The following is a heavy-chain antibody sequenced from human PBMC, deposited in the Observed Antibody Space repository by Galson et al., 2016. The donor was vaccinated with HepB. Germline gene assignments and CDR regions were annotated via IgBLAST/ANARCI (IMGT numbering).Heavy chain of an antibody. V-gene: IGHV3-20*04. CDR2: INWNGGTT. CDR1: GVTFDDYG. CDR3: AKSSGYYFVDSFDM. D-gene: IGHD3-22*01. J-gene: IGHJ3*02. Sequence: SLRLSCAASGVTFDDYGMNWARQVPGKGLDWVSGINWNGGTTNYVDSVKGRFTISRDNAKNSLYLQMNSLRAGDTALYYCAKSSGYYFVDSFDMWGQGTMVTVSS.